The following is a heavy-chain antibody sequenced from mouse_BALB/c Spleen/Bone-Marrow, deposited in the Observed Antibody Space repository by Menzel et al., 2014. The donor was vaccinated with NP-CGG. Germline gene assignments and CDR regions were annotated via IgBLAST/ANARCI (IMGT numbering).Heavy chain of an antibody. CDR1: GYSITSGYY. CDR3: ARGGDWFFDV. J-gene: IGHJ1*01. Sequence: DVKLVESGPGLVKPSQSLSLTCSVSGYSITSGYYCNWIRQFPGNKLEWMDYISYDGSNNYNPSLKNRISITRDTSKNQFFLRLNSVTTEDTATYYCARGGDWFFDVWGAGTTVTVSS. CDR2: ISYDGSN. V-gene: IGHV3-6*02.